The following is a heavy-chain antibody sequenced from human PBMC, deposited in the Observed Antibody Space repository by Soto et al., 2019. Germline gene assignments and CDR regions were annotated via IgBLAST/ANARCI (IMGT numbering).Heavy chain of an antibody. CDR1: GGSISSGGYY. CDR3: ARDLNDSSGYTLAFDI. D-gene: IGHD3-22*01. J-gene: IGHJ3*02. V-gene: IGHV4-31*03. CDR2: IYYSGST. Sequence: QVQLQESGPGLVKPSQTLSLTCTVSGGSISSGGYYWSWIRQHPGKGLEWIGYIYYSGSTYYNPSLKSRVTISVDTSKNQFSLKLSSVTAADTAVYYCARDLNDSSGYTLAFDIWGQGTMVTVSS.